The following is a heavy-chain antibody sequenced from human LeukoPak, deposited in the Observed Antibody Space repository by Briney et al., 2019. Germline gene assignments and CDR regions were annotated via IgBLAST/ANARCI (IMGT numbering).Heavy chain of an antibody. J-gene: IGHJ3*02. V-gene: IGHV3-23*01. D-gene: IGHD3-3*01. CDR1: GFTFSSYA. Sequence: GGSLRLSCAASGFTFSSYAMSWVRQAPGKGLEWVSAISGSGGSTYYADSVKGRFTISRDNSKNTLYLQMNSLRAEDTAVYYCATRKATIFGVVPGRWYAFDIWGQGTMVTVSS. CDR3: ATRKATIFGVVPGRWYAFDI. CDR2: ISGSGGST.